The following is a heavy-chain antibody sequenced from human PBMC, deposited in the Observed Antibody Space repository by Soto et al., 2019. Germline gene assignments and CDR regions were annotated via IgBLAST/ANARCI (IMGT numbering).Heavy chain of an antibody. V-gene: IGHV1-69*01. CDR1: GSSDRKYA. J-gene: IGHJ4*02. CDR3: ARDVARSGRYFDH. Sequence: QVHLVQSGAEVKKPGSSVKVSCRTSGSSDRKYAIGWVRQAPGQGLEWMGLINPFYDTTNYAKKFKGRVTITADQSTGTSYLEVSSLRSEDTAVYYCARDVARSGRYFDHWGQGTLVTVSS. CDR2: INPFYDTT. D-gene: IGHD1-26*01.